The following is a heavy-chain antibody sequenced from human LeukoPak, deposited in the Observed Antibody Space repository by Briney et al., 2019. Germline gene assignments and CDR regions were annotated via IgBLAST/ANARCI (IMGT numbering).Heavy chain of an antibody. V-gene: IGHV3-30*11. CDR2: ISYDGSNK. D-gene: IGHD4-23*01. CDR1: GFTFSSYN. CDR3: ARDQSVAYNFDY. J-gene: IGHJ4*02. Sequence: PGGSLRLSCEASGFTFSSYNMNWVRQAPGKGLEWVAVISYDGSNKYYADSVKGRFTISRDNSKNTLYLQMNSLRAEDTAVYYCARDQSVAYNFDYWGQGTLVTVSS.